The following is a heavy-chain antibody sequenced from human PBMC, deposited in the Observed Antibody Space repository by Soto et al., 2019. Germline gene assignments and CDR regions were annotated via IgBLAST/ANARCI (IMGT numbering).Heavy chain of an antibody. V-gene: IGHV3-11*01. Sequence: GGSLRLSCAASGFSCSDYYMSWIRQAPGEGLEWVSYISSSDSSSGSTEYYADSVKGRFTISRDNAKNSLYLQMNSLRAEDTAVYYCAREVAYWFDLWGQGTLVTVSS. D-gene: IGHD2-15*01. CDR1: GFSCSDYY. J-gene: IGHJ5*02. CDR2: ISSSDSSSGSTE. CDR3: AREVAYWFDL.